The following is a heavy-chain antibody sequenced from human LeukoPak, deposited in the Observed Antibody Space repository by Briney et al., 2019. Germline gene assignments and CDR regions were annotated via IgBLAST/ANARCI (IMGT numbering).Heavy chain of an antibody. CDR3: ARIRDGYNDAYDI. V-gene: IGHV1-2*02. CDR1: GYTFTGYY. CDR2: INPNSGGT. Sequence: ASVKVSCKASGYTFTGYYMHWVRQAPGQGLERMGWINPNSGGTNYAQKFQGRVTMTRDTSTSIVYMELSSLRSEDTAIYYCARIRDGYNDAYDIWGQGTVVTVPS. D-gene: IGHD5-24*01. J-gene: IGHJ3*02.